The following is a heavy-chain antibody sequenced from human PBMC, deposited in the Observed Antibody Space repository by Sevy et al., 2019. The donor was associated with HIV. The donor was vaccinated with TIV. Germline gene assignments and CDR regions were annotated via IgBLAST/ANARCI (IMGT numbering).Heavy chain of an antibody. CDR3: ARPYGSGSWEAFDI. D-gene: IGHD3-10*01. V-gene: IGHV3-23*01. CDR1: GFTFANYA. CDR2: IYGTGGVT. J-gene: IGHJ3*02. Sequence: GGSLRLSCKPSGFTFANYAMNWVRQAPGKGLEWVSTIYGTGGVTYYADSVKGRFTISRDNAQNSLYLQMNSLRAEDTAIYYCARPYGSGSWEAFDIWGQGTMVTVSS.